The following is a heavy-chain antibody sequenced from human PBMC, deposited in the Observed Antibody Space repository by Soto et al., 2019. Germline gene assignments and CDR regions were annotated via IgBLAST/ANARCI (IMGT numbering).Heavy chain of an antibody. CDR1: GGSISSYY. V-gene: IGHV4-59*13. CDR3: AGLSSSSPFFNY. Sequence: PSETLSLTCTVSGGSISSYYWSWIRQLPGKGLEWIGFIYYSGSTHYNPSLKSRVTISLDTSKNQISLKLTSVTAADTAVYYCAGLSSSSPFFNYWGQGTLVTVSS. CDR2: IYYSGST. J-gene: IGHJ4*02. D-gene: IGHD2-2*01.